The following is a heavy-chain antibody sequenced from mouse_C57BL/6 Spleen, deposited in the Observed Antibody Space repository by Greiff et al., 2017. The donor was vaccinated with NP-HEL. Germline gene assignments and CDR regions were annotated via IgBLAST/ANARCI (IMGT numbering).Heavy chain of an antibody. J-gene: IGHJ1*03. D-gene: IGHD1-1*01. CDR3: ARSPGSSYEYFDV. V-gene: IGHV1-69*01. Sequence: QVQLQQSGAELVMPGASVKLSCKASGYTFTSYWMHWVKQRPGQGLEWIGEIDPSDSYTNYNQKFKGKSTLTVDKSSSTAYMQLSSLTSEDSAVYYCARSPGSSYEYFDVWGTGTTVTVSS. CDR1: GYTFTSYW. CDR2: IDPSDSYT.